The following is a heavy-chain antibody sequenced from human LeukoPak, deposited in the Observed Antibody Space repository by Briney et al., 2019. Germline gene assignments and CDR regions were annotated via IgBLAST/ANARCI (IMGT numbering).Heavy chain of an antibody. J-gene: IGHJ6*02. CDR1: GFTFTRYT. CDR2: ISPYNGNT. CDR3: AREVPGYYDFWSGYYRSNGMGV. Sequence: GASVKVSCRTSGFTFTRYTISWLRQAPGQGLEWVGWISPYNGNTNYAQKVQGRVTMTTDTSTSSAYMELRSLRSDDTAMYYCAREVPGYYDFWSGYYRSNGMGVWGQGTTVTVSS. V-gene: IGHV1-18*01. D-gene: IGHD3-3*01.